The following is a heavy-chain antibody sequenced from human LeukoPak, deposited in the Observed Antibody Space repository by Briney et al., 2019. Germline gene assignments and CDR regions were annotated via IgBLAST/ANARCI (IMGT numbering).Heavy chain of an antibody. CDR2: IKSKTDGGTT. J-gene: IGHJ3*02. CDR1: GFTFSNAW. Sequence: MSGGSLRLSCAASGFTFSNAWMSWVRQAPGKGLEWVGRIKSKTDGGTTDYAAPVKGRFTISRDDSKNTLYLQMNSLKTEDTAVYYCTTLGMIVSSSADAFDIWGQGTMATVSS. CDR3: TTLGMIVSSSADAFDI. D-gene: IGHD3-22*01. V-gene: IGHV3-15*01.